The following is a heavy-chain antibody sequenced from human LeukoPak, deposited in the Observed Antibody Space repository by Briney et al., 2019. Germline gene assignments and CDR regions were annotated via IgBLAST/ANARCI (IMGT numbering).Heavy chain of an antibody. V-gene: IGHV4-34*01. CDR3: ARVYYSSSYDYWYFDL. Sequence: TSETLSLTCAVYGGSFSGYYWSWIRQPPGKGLEWIGEINHSGSTYYNPSLKSRVTISVDTSKNQFSLKLSSVTAADTAVYYCARVYYSSSYDYWYFDLWGRGTLVTVSS. CDR2: INHSGST. CDR1: GGSFSGYY. D-gene: IGHD6-13*01. J-gene: IGHJ2*01.